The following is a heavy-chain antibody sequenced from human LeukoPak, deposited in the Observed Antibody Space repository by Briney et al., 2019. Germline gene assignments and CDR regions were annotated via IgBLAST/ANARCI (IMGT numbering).Heavy chain of an antibody. Sequence: GSSVNVSCKASGGTFSSYAISWVRQAPGQGLEWMGGIIPIFGTANYAQKFQGRVTITADESTSTAYMELSSLRSEDTAVYYCARGRDGYNSRIAFDIWGQGTMVTVSS. V-gene: IGHV1-69*01. CDR2: IIPIFGTA. CDR3: ARGRDGYNSRIAFDI. D-gene: IGHD5-24*01. CDR1: GGTFSSYA. J-gene: IGHJ3*02.